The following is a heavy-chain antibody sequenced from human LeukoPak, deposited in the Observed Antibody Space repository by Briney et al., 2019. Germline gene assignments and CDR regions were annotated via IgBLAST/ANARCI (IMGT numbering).Heavy chain of an antibody. Sequence: PGGSLRLSCAASGFTFSNYGMSWVRQTQGKGLEWVSSISSSGGSTYYADSVKGRFTISRDNSRHTLYLQMNSLRAEDTAVYYCAKVAGTNVFDIWGQGTMVTVSS. D-gene: IGHD1-7*01. CDR3: AKVAGTNVFDI. V-gene: IGHV3-23*01. CDR1: GFTFSNYG. CDR2: ISSSGGST. J-gene: IGHJ3*02.